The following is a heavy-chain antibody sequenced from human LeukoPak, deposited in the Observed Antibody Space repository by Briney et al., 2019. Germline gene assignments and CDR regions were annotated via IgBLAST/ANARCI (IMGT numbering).Heavy chain of an antibody. V-gene: IGHV2-5*02. Sequence: SGPTLVNPTQTLPLTCTYSGFSITTNGVAVGWIRQAPGKALEWLAIIFWDADRRYNSSLRSRLTITSGNSKNHVVLTMTNMDPLHTCTYFGAYILGRPSCSGGNCYYFDSWGQGTLVTVSS. J-gene: IGHJ4*02. D-gene: IGHD2-15*01. CDR2: IFWDADR. CDR3: AYILGRPSCSGGNCYYFDS. CDR1: GFSITTNGVA.